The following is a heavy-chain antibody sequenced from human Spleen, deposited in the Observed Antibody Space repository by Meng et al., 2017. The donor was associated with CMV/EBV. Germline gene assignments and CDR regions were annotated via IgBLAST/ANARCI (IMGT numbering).Heavy chain of an antibody. J-gene: IGHJ6*02. Sequence: SETLSLTCTVSGDSVSSGSFYWSWIRQPPGKGLESIGYISNSGSTNYNPSLKSRVTISVDTSKNQFSLKLSSVTAADTAVYYCARDFGGYCSSTSCYFSYYYYYGMDVWGQGTTVTVSS. CDR1: GDSVSSGSFY. CDR2: ISNSGST. V-gene: IGHV4-61*01. CDR3: ARDFGGYCSSTSCYFSYYYYYGMDV. D-gene: IGHD2-2*01.